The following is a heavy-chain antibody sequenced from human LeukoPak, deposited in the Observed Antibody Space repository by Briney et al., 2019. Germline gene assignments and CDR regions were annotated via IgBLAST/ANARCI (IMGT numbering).Heavy chain of an antibody. Sequence: GGSLRLSCAASGFTFSSYSMHWVRQAPGKGLEHVAAITTEGSTTYYAESVRGRFIISGDNSKNTLFLQMGSLGNDDTTVDYCARGFGRWRLPRYYFGSWGQGIVVTVSS. CDR2: ITTEGSTT. D-gene: IGHD5-24*01. V-gene: IGHV3-64*02. CDR1: GFTFSSYS. CDR3: ARGFGRWRLPRYYFGS. J-gene: IGHJ4*02.